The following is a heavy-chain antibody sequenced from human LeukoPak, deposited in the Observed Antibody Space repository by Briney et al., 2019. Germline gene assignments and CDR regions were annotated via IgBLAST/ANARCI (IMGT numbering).Heavy chain of an antibody. CDR1: GFTFSSYA. D-gene: IGHD3-22*01. J-gene: IGHJ4*02. Sequence: WGSLRLSCAASGFTFSSYAMSWVRQAPGKGLEWVSAISGSGGSTYYADSVKGRFTISRDNSKNTLYLQMNSLRAEDTAVYYCAKDGLGHDSSGYSCDYWGQGTLVTVSS. V-gene: IGHV3-23*01. CDR2: ISGSGGST. CDR3: AKDGLGHDSSGYSCDY.